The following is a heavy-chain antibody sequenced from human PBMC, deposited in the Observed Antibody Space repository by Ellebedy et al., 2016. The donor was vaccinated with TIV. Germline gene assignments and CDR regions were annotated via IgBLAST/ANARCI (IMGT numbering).Heavy chain of an antibody. D-gene: IGHD1-26*01. V-gene: IGHV4-39*07. J-gene: IGHJ3*02. CDR1: GGSISSSSYY. Sequence: SETLSLXXTVSGGSISSSSYYWGWIRQPPGKGLEWIGSIYYSGSTYYNPSLKSRVTISVDTSKNQFSLKLSSVTAADTAVYYCARDRYSGSYSRAFDIWGQGTMVTVSS. CDR3: ARDRYSGSYSRAFDI. CDR2: IYYSGST.